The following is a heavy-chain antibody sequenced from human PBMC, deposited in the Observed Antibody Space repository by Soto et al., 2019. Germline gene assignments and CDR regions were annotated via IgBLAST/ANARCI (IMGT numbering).Heavy chain of an antibody. CDR2: IYYSGST. CDR3: AREYPVHSAYFDY. J-gene: IGHJ4*02. D-gene: IGHD1-26*01. Sequence: SATLSLPCTVPGGSIRSRIHHWCWIRQPPGKGLEWIGSIYYSGSTYYNPSLKSRVTISVDTSKNQFSLNLNSVTAADTAVYYCAREYPVHSAYFDYWGQG. V-gene: IGHV4-39*07. CDR1: GGSIRSRIHH.